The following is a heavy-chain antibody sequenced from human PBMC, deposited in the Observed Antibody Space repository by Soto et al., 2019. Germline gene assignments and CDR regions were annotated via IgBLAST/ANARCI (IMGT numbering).Heavy chain of an antibody. CDR2: IIPIFGTA. J-gene: IGHJ4*02. CDR1: GGTFSSYA. CDR3: ARFHRYYDSSGSLGYFDY. V-gene: IGHV1-69*13. Sequence: SVKVSCKASGGTFSSYAISWVRQAPGQGLEWMGGIIPIFGTANYAQKFQGRVTITADESTSTAYMELSSLGSEDTAVYYCARFHRYYDSSGSLGYFDYWGQGTLVTVSS. D-gene: IGHD3-22*01.